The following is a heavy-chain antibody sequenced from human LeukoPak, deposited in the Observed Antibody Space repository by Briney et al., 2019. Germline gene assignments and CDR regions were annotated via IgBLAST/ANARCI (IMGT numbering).Heavy chain of an antibody. J-gene: IGHJ4*02. CDR2: IIPIFGTA. D-gene: IGHD6-13*01. Sequence: ASVKVSCKASGGTFSSYAISWVRQAPGQGLEWMGGIIPIFGTANYAQKFQGRVTITADESTSTAYMELSSLRSEDTAVYYCARGGSFRSRWDYFDYWGQGTLVNVSS. CDR3: ARGGSFRSRWDYFDY. CDR1: GGTFSSYA. V-gene: IGHV1-69*13.